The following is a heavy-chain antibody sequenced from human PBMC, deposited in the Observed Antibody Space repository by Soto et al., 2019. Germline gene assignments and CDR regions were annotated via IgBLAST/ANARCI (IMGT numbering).Heavy chain of an antibody. Sequence: SETLSLTCTVSGGSINSGGYSWTWIRQPPGKGLEWIGFIYHTGTTYYNPSLKSRVTISVDRSKNQFSLKLNSVTAADTAVYYCARGGNYYDSSGSSWFDPWGQGALVT. CDR1: GGSINSGGYS. V-gene: IGHV4-30-2*01. CDR2: IYHTGTT. CDR3: ARGGNYYDSSGSSWFDP. J-gene: IGHJ5*02. D-gene: IGHD3-22*01.